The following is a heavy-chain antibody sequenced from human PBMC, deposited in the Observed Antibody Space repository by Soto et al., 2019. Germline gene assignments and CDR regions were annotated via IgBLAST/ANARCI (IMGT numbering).Heavy chain of an antibody. V-gene: IGHV1-18*01. J-gene: IGHJ4*01. D-gene: IGHD3-10*01. CDR1: GYTFTAHG. CDR3: AREVEGSYSPADF. CDR2: VSSYNGNT. Sequence: ASVKVSCKTSGYTFTAHGIDWARQAPGQGLEWVGWVSSYNGNTNYAYNLKDRVIMTTDASTSTAYMELTGLRADDTAVYYCAREVEGSYSPADFWGHGTPVTVSS.